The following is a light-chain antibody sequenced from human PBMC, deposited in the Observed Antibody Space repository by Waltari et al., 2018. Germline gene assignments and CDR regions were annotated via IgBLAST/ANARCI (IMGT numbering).Light chain of an antibody. CDR2: GAS. V-gene: IGKV3-20*01. CDR1: QSVSSSY. Sequence: EIVLTQSPGTLSLSPGERAPLSGRASQSVSSSYLAWYQQKPGQAPRLLIYGASSRATGIPDRFSGSGSGTDFTLTISRLEPEDFAVYYCQQYGSSSWTFGQGTKVEIK. J-gene: IGKJ1*01. CDR3: QQYGSSSWT.